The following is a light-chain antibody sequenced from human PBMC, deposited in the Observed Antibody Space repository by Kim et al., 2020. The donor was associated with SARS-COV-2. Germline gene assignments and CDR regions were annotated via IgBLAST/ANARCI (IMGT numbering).Light chain of an antibody. V-gene: IGKV1-8*01. CDR3: QQYYSYGT. J-gene: IGKJ1*01. CDR1: QGISSY. CDR2: AAS. Sequence: SASTGDRVTITCRASQGISSYLAWYQQKPGKAPKLLIYAASTLQSGVPSRFSGSGSGTDFTLTISCLQSEDFATYYCQQYYSYGTFGQGTKVDIK.